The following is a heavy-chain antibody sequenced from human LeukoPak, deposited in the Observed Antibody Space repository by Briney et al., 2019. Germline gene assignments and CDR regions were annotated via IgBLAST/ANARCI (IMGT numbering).Heavy chain of an antibody. J-gene: IGHJ4*02. Sequence: ASVKVSCKASGDTFTSYDVNWVRQAPGQGLEWMGWISAYNGNTNYAQKLQGRVTMTTDTSTSTAYMELRSLRSDDTAVYYCAGTSSGDYWGQGTLVTVSS. CDR3: AGTSSGDY. V-gene: IGHV1-18*01. CDR1: GDTFTSYD. CDR2: ISAYNGNT.